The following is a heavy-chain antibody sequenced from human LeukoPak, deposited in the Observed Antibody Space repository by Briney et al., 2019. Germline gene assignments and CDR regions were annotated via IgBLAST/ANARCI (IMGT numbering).Heavy chain of an antibody. J-gene: IGHJ6*02. CDR1: GFTFSNYG. D-gene: IGHD4-11*01. CDR2: IYSGGST. V-gene: IGHV3-66*01. CDR3: ARDLTTVTYYYYGMDV. Sequence: GESLRLSCAASGFTFSNYGMNWVRQAPGKGLEWVSVIYSGGSTYYADSVKGRFTISRDNSKNTLYLQMNSLRAEDTAVYYCARDLTTVTYYYYGMDVWGQGTTVTVSS.